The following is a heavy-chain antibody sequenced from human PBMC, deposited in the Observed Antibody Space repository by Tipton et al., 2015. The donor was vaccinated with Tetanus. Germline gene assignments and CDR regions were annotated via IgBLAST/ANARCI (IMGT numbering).Heavy chain of an antibody. CDR1: GFTFSSYA. V-gene: IGHV3-23*01. CDR3: AKDGVRWPPPIGDFDY. Sequence: SLRLSCAASGFTFSSYAMSWVRQAPGKGLEWVSAISGSGGSTYYADSVKGRFTISRDNSKNTLYLQMNSLRAEDTAVYYCAKDGVRWPPPIGDFDYWGQGTLVTVSS. J-gene: IGHJ4*02. CDR2: ISGSGGST. D-gene: IGHD3-10*01.